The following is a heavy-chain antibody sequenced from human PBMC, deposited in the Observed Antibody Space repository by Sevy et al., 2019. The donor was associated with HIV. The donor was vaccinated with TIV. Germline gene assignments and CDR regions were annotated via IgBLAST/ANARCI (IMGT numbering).Heavy chain of an antibody. Sequence: GGSLRLSCTASGFDFANAWMNWVRQAPGKGLEWVGHIKSITDGGAADYAAPVKGRFTISRHDSKNNLYLHMNSLKAEDTAVYYCSTDDLISYWGRGTLVTVSS. J-gene: IGHJ4*02. V-gene: IGHV3-15*07. CDR2: IKSITDGGAA. CDR3: STDDLISY. CDR1: GFDFANAW.